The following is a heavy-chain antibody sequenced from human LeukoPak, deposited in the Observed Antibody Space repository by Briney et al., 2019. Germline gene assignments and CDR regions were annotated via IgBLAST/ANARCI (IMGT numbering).Heavy chain of an antibody. J-gene: IGHJ4*02. CDR2: INYGGST. Sequence: SETLSLTCAVYGGSFSDPYWNWIRQSPGKGLEWIGEINYGGSTNYNPSLKRRVTMSVDTSKNQFSLKLSSVTAAGTAVYYCARTGYSSGWYSRWGQGTLVTVSS. CDR3: ARTGYSSGWYSR. V-gene: IGHV4-34*01. D-gene: IGHD6-19*01. CDR1: GGSFSDPY.